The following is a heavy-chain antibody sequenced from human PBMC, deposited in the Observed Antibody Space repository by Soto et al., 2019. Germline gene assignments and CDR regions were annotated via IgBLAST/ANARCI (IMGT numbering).Heavy chain of an antibody. D-gene: IGHD3-10*01. CDR2: MYPGDSDT. CDR1: GYDFNTNW. V-gene: IGHV5-51*01. CDR3: ARLPRDCNKTSCYYAEH. J-gene: IGHJ1*01. Sequence: GESLKISCRGSGYDFNTNWFCWVRQLPGRGLEWVGIMYPGDSDTRYNPSLQGHVTLSVDVTVSTAFLQWRSLETSDTGMYFCARLPRDCNKTSCYYAEHWRESNQVTVCS.